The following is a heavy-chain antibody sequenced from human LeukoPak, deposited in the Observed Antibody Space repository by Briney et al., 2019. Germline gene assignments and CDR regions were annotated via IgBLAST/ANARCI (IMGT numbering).Heavy chain of an antibody. CDR3: ATAVGAPPWDY. CDR1: GYTFTSYG. D-gene: IGHD1-26*01. Sequence: ASVKVSCKASGYTFTSYGISWVRQAPGKGLEWMGGFDPEDGETIYAQKFQGRVTMTEDTSTDTAYMELSSLRSEDTAVYYCATAVGAPPWDYWGQGTLVTVSS. V-gene: IGHV1-24*01. J-gene: IGHJ4*02. CDR2: FDPEDGET.